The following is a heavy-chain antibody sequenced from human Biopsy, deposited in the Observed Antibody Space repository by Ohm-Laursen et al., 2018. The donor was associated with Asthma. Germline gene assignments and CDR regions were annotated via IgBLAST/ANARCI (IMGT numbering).Heavy chain of an antibody. V-gene: IGHV4-61*01. CDR3: ARGPNYHGSGRAPIGMDV. D-gene: IGHD3-10*01. CDR1: GGSVSTGSYY. J-gene: IGHJ6*02. CDR2: IYYNGSD. Sequence: TLSLTCIVSGGSVSTGSYYWSWIRQPPGKGLEWLGHIYYNGSDNYNPSLKSRVTISVDTSKNQFSLRLNSVTAADTAVYYCARGPNYHGSGRAPIGMDVWGQGTTVTVSS.